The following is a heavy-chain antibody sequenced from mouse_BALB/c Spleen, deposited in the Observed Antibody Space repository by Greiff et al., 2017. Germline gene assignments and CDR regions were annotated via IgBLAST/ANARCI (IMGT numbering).Heavy chain of an antibody. J-gene: IGHJ4*01. CDR2: ISSGGSYT. Sequence: KLMESGGDLVKPGGSLKLSCAASGFTFSSYGMSWVRQTPDKRLEWVATISSGGSYTYYPDSVKGRFTISRDNAKNTLYLQMSSLKSEDTAMYYCVMDYWGQGTSVTVSS. CDR3: VMDY. CDR1: GFTFSSYG. V-gene: IGHV5-6*02.